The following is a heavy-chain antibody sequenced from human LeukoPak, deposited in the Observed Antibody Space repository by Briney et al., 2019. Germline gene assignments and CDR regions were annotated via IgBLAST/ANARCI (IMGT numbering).Heavy chain of an antibody. D-gene: IGHD4-11*01. V-gene: IGHV3-23*01. J-gene: IGHJ4*02. CDR3: TTDIVYSNLRGFDY. CDR1: GFTFSSYD. CDR2: ISGSGGST. Sequence: GGSLRLSCAASGFTFSSYDMHWVRQATGKGLEWVSAISGSGGSTYYADSVKGRFTISRDNSKNTLYLQMNSLRAEDTAVYYCTTDIVYSNLRGFDYWGQGALGTVSS.